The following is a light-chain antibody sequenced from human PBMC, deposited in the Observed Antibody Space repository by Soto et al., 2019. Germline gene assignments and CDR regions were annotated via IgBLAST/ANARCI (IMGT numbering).Light chain of an antibody. CDR1: SSDVGSYNL. J-gene: IGLJ3*02. V-gene: IGLV2-23*01. Sequence: QPVLTQPASVSGSPGQSITISCTGTSSDVGSYNLVSWYQQHPGKAPKLMIYEGSKRPSGVSNRFSGSKSGNTASLTISGLQAEDEADYYCCSYAGSSTNWVFGGGTKVTVL. CDR3: CSYAGSSTNWV. CDR2: EGS.